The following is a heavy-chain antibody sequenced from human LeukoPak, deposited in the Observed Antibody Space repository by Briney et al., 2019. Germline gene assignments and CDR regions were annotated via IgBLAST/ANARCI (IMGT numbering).Heavy chain of an antibody. D-gene: IGHD3-10*01. CDR3: AKARSSYYSYFGMDV. CDR2: TTNSGGKT. Sequence: PGGSLRLPCAASGFTFGSCAMSWVRQAPGKGLEWVSATTNSGGKTYYADSVKGRFTISRDNSKNTLYLQMNNLRAEDTALYYCAKARSSYYSYFGMDVWGQGTPVTVSS. V-gene: IGHV3-23*01. J-gene: IGHJ6*02. CDR1: GFTFGSCA.